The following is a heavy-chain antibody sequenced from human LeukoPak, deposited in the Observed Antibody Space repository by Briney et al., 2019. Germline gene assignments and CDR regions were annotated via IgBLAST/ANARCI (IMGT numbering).Heavy chain of an antibody. D-gene: IGHD1-26*01. Sequence: GGSLRLSCAASGFTFSTYTMNWVRQAPGKGLEWISYISGSSSYIYYADSVKGRFTISRDNAKNSLYLQMNSLRAEDTAVYFCARDNRPRGNYDDAFDIWGQGTMVTVSS. J-gene: IGHJ3*02. CDR3: ARDNRPRGNYDDAFDI. CDR1: GFTFSTYT. CDR2: ISGSSSYI. V-gene: IGHV3-21*01.